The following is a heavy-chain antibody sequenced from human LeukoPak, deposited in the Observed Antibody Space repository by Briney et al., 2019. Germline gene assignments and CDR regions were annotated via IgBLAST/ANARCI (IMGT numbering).Heavy chain of an antibody. CDR3: ARHGTVAGPFQH. D-gene: IGHD2-8*02. Sequence: SETLSLTCXXSGGSISSYYWSWIRQPPGKALEWIGYIYYSGTTNYNPSLKSRVTMSVDTSKNQFSLKLNSTTAADTAVYYCARHGTVAGPFQHWGQGTLVAVSS. J-gene: IGHJ1*01. V-gene: IGHV4-59*08. CDR2: IYYSGTT. CDR1: GGSISSYY.